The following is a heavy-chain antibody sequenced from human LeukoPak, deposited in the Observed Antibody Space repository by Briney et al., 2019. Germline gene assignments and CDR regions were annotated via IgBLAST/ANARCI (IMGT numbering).Heavy chain of an antibody. D-gene: IGHD5-24*01. Sequence: GGSLRLSCAASGFTFSSYGMHWVRQAPGKGLEWVAFIRYDGSNKYYADSVKGRFTISRDNSKNTLYLQMNSLRAEDTAVYYCAKDLYREMANGGAFDIWGQGTMVTVSS. J-gene: IGHJ3*02. V-gene: IGHV3-30*02. CDR1: GFTFSSYG. CDR2: IRYDGSNK. CDR3: AKDLYREMANGGAFDI.